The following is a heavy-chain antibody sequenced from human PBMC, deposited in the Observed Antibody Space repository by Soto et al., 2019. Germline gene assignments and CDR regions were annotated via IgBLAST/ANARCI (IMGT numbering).Heavy chain of an antibody. CDR1: GGSVSSGSYY. CDR2: IYYSGST. CDR3: ARDDRSSGYPIDY. V-gene: IGHV4-61*01. J-gene: IGHJ4*02. D-gene: IGHD3-22*01. Sequence: SETLSLTCTVSGGSVSSGSYYWSWIRQPPGKGLEWIGYIYYSGSTNYNPSLKSRVTISVDTSKNQFSLKLSSVTAADTAVYYCARDDRSSGYPIDYWGQGTLVTVSS.